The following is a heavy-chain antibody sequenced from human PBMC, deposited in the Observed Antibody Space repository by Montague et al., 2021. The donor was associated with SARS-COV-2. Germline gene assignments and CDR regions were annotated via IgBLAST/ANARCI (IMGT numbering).Heavy chain of an antibody. D-gene: IGHD1-20*01. CDR1: GGSISSSSYY. J-gene: IGHJ6*02. V-gene: IGHV4-39*07. Sequence: SETLSLTCTVSGGSISSSSYYWGWLRQPPGKGLEWFGSIYYSGSTYYNPSLKSRVTISVDTSKNQFSLKLSSVTAADTAVYYCARDPGYNWNYYYYYGMDFWGQGTTVTVSS. CDR2: IYYSGST. CDR3: ARDPGYNWNYYYYYGMDF.